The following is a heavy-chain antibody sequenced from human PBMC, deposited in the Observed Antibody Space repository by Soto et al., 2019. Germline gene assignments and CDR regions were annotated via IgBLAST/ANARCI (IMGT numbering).Heavy chain of an antibody. D-gene: IGHD2-15*01. CDR2: IYYSGST. J-gene: IGHJ5*02. CDR1: GCPISTRAYN. CDR3: ARDLVCSGGSCYAFDP. Sequence: SEPLSPTFSNSGCPISTRAYNRSWKLHPPGQRLEWFGYIYYSGSTYYSPSLKSRVTISVDTSKNQFSLKLSSVTAADTAVYYCARDLVCSGGSCYAFDPWGQGTLVTVSS. V-gene: IGHV4-30-4*02.